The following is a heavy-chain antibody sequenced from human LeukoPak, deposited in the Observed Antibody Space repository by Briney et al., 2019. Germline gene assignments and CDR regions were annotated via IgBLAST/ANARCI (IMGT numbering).Heavy chain of an antibody. CDR2: ISAYNGNT. D-gene: IGHD3-3*01. J-gene: IGHJ5*02. CDR3: ARVNEGPTYYDFWSGYYTSSWFDP. Sequence: ASVNVSCKASGYTFTSYGISWVRQAPGQGLEWMGWISAYNGNTNYAQKLQGRVTMTTDTSTSTAYMELRSLRSDDTAVYYCARVNEGPTYYDFWSGYYTSSWFDPWGQGTLVTVSS. V-gene: IGHV1-18*01. CDR1: GYTFTSYG.